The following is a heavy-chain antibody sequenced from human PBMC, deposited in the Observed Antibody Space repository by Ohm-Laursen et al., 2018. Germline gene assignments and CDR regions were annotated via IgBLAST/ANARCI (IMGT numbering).Heavy chain of an antibody. CDR1: GFTFDDYA. V-gene: IGHV3-9*01. D-gene: IGHD4-17*01. J-gene: IGHJ4*02. CDR3: AKHYGDSPYYFDY. Sequence: SLRLSCAASGFTFDDYAMHWVRQAPGKGLEWVSGISWNSGSIGYADSVKGRFTISRDNAKNSLYLQMNSLRAEDTAVYYCAKHYGDSPYYFDYWGQGTLVTVSS. CDR2: ISWNSGSI.